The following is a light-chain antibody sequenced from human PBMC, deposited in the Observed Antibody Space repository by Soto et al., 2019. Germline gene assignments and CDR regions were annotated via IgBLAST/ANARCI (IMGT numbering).Light chain of an antibody. CDR1: NSDVGSYGL. CDR2: GVT. V-gene: IGLV2-23*02. Sequence: QSVLTQPASVSGSPGQSITISCTGVNSDVGSYGLVSWYQQHPDKAPQLLIYGVTKRPSGVSNRFSGSKSGNTASLTISGLQTEYEADYYCCSYAGRSHYVFGTGTKVTV. CDR3: CSYAGRSHYV. J-gene: IGLJ1*01.